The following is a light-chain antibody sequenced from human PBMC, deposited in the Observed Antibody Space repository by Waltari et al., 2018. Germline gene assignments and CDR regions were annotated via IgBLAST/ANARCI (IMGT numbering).Light chain of an antibody. CDR3: QQLNSYLYS. Sequence: DIQLTQSPSFLSASVGDRVTITCRASQGITSHLAWYQQKSGRAPNFLIYAASTLRRGVPSRFSGSGSGTVFTLTINDLQPEDSATYYCQQLNSYLYSFGQGTEVVMK. CDR2: AAS. J-gene: IGKJ2*01. CDR1: QGITSH. V-gene: IGKV1-9*01.